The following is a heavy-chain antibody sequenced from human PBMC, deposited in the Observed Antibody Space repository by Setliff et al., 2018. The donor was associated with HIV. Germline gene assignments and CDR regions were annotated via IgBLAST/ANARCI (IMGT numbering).Heavy chain of an antibody. D-gene: IGHD2-21*02. CDR2: THASGTT. V-gene: IGHV4-4*07. J-gene: IGHJ6*03. CDR3: TRDLWGDDYYYNNMDV. CDR1: GGSISGGF. Sequence: SETLSLTCTVSGGSISGGFWTWIRQPAGEGLEWIGRTHASGTTQCEPSLKNRCSMSIDTSKNQFSLKLSSVTAADTAVYYCTRDLWGDDYYYNNMDVWGKGTTVTVSS.